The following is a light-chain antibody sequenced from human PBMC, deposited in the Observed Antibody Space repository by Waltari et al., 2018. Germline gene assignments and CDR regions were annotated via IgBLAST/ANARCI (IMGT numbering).Light chain of an antibody. V-gene: IGKV3-20*01. J-gene: IGKJ1*01. Sequence: EIVLTQSPGTLSLSPGERATLSCRASQSVSRTLAWYQQKPGQAPKLRIYGASIRATGIPDRFTGSGSGTDFSLTISSLEPEDFAIDFCQHYVRLPATFGQGTKVEIK. CDR3: QHYVRLPAT. CDR2: GAS. CDR1: QSVSRT.